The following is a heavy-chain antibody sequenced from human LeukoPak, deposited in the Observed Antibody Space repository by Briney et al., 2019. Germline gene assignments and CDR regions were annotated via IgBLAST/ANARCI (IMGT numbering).Heavy chain of an antibody. J-gene: IGHJ4*02. V-gene: IGHV3-21*01. CDR3: ANPGEGYYFDY. CDR1: GFTFSRYN. D-gene: IGHD7-27*01. Sequence: GGSLRLSCAASGFTFSRYNMNWVRQAPGKGLEWVSCISTSSNIYNADSVKGRFTISRDNAKNSLYLQMNSLRAEDTAVYYCANPGEGYYFDYWGQGTLVTVSS. CDR2: ISTSSNI.